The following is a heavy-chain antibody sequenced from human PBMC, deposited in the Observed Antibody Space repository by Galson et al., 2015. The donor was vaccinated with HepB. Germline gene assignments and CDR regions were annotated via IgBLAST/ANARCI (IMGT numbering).Heavy chain of an antibody. V-gene: IGHV3-23*01. J-gene: IGHJ6*02. Sequence: SLRLSCAASGFTFNLYAISWVRQAPGKGLEWVSVIGSDGDDIHYTDSVNGRFTISRDNSNNMVYLQMNSLRVEDTAVYYCSRRRKLYGMDVRGQGTTVSVSS. CDR1: GFTFNLYA. CDR2: IGSDGDDI. D-gene: IGHD2-15*01. CDR3: SRRRKLYGMDV.